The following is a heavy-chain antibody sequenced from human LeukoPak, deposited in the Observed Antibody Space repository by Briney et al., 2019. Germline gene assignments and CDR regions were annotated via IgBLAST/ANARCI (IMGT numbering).Heavy chain of an antibody. CDR1: GFTFNSYA. V-gene: IGHV3-23*01. Sequence: GGSLRLSCAASGFTFNSYAMSWVRQAPGKGLEWVSGTRVSAGSTYYADSVKGRFTISRDNSRNTLYLQMDSLRAEDTALYYCAKAGGATPRAFDIWGQGTMVTVSS. D-gene: IGHD5-12*01. CDR3: AKAGGATPRAFDI. J-gene: IGHJ3*02. CDR2: TRVSAGST.